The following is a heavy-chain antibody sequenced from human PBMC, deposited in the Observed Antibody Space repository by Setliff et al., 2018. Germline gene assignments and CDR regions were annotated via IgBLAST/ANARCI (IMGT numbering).Heavy chain of an antibody. Sequence: SETLSLTCAVYGGSFSGYYWSWIRQPPGKRLGWIGEIIHSGSTNYNPSLKSRVTMSIDTSKNQFSLKLSSVTAADTAVYYCARVPTIRFGELYRNDYWGQGTLV. CDR1: GGSFSGYY. V-gene: IGHV4-34*12. CDR2: IIHSGST. CDR3: ARVPTIRFGELYRNDY. J-gene: IGHJ4*02. D-gene: IGHD3-10*01.